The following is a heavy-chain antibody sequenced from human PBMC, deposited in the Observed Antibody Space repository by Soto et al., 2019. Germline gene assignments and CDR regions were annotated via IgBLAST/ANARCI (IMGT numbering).Heavy chain of an antibody. D-gene: IGHD3-3*01. J-gene: IGHJ4*02. CDR2: ITWNSRVL. CDR1: GLNFDDFA. V-gene: IGHV3-9*01. Sequence: SLKISCVGTGLNFDDFAMHWVRQAPGKGLEWVSGITWNSRVLAYADSVKGRFTISRDNAGNSLYLQMDSLRDEDTALYYCAKGRYDFWSPYYFDSWGQGTLVTVSS. CDR3: AKGRYDFWSPYYFDS.